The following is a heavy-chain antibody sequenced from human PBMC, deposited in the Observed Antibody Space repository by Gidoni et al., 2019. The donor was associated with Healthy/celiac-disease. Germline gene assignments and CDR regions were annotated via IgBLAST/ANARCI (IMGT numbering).Heavy chain of an antibody. CDR1: GFTFSSYS. CDR3: ARDDEYGDLYYYFDY. V-gene: IGHV3-21*01. Sequence: EVQLVESGGGLVKPGGSLRLSCAASGFTFSSYSMNWVRQAPGKGLEWVSSISSSSSYIYYADSVKGRFTISRDNAKNSLYLQMNSLRAEDTAVYYCARDDEYGDLYYYFDYWGQGTLVTVSS. J-gene: IGHJ4*02. D-gene: IGHD4-17*01. CDR2: ISSSSSYI.